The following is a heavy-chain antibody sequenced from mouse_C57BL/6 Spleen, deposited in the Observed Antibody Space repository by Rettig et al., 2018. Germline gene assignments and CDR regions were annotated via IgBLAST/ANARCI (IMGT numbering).Heavy chain of an antibody. CDR3: AKNFYYGSSYYYAMDY. V-gene: IGHV2-3*01. Sequence: YHSALISRLSISKDNSKSQVFLKLNSLQTDDTATYYCAKNFYYGSSYYYAMDYWGQGTSVTVSS. D-gene: IGHD1-1*01. J-gene: IGHJ4*01.